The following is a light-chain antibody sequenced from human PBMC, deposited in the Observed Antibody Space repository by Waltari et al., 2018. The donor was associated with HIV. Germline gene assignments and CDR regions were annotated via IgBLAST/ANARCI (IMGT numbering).Light chain of an antibody. CDR3: SSYAVTGTLNWV. CDR2: EVT. CDR1: SNDVGRYNY. J-gene: IGLJ3*02. Sequence: QPALTQPASVSGSPGPSLTIPCTGTSNDVGRYNYASCYQQHAGKAPRLMIYEVTNRPSGISNRFSGSKSGNTASLTISGLQAEDEAVYYCSSYAVTGTLNWVFGGGTKLTVL. V-gene: IGLV2-14*03.